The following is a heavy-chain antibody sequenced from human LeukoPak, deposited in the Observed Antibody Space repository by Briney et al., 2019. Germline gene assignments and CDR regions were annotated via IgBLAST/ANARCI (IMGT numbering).Heavy chain of an antibody. Sequence: ASVKVSCKASGYTFTSYGINWVRQATGQGLEWMGWMNPNIGNTGYAQKLQGRVTMTTDTSTSTAYMELRSPRSDDTAVYYCARDRRGSGYDPGVWFDPWGQGTLVTVSS. J-gene: IGHJ5*02. CDR1: GYTFTSYG. CDR3: ARDRRGSGYDPGVWFDP. V-gene: IGHV1-8*01. D-gene: IGHD5-12*01. CDR2: MNPNIGNT.